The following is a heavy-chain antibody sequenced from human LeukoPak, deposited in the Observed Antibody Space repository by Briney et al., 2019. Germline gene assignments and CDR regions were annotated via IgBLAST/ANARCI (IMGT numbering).Heavy chain of an antibody. CDR1: GFTFSSYS. Sequence: GRSLRLSCAASGFTFSSYSMNCVRQPPRKGLEWVSSISSGSSYIYYADSLKGRFTISRDNAKNSLYLQMNSLRAEDTAVYYCARGGYSSTWTPLDYWGQGTLVTVSS. CDR2: ISSGSSYI. D-gene: IGHD6-13*01. V-gene: IGHV3-21*01. CDR3: ARGGYSSTWTPLDY. J-gene: IGHJ4*02.